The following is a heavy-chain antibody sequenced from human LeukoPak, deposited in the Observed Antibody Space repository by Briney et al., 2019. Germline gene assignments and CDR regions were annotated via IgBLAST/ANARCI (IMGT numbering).Heavy chain of an antibody. CDR2: ISSSSNTI. D-gene: IGHD4-17*01. J-gene: IGHJ3*02. V-gene: IGHV3-48*01. CDR1: GFTFSSYA. CDR3: AKDPNGDYIGAFDI. Sequence: GGSLRLSCAASGFTFSSYAMSWVRQAPGKGLEWISYISSSSNTIYYADSVKGRFTISRDNAKNSLYLQMNSLRAEDTAVYYCAKDPNGDYIGAFDIWGQGTMVTVSS.